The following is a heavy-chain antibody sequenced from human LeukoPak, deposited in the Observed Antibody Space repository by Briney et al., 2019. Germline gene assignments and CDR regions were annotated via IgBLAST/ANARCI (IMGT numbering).Heavy chain of an antibody. CDR3: ARDLAAARLDF. J-gene: IGHJ4*02. V-gene: IGHV3-33*08. Sequence: GGSLRLSCAASGFTFSSYAMSWVRQAPGKGLEWVANIWYDGSQEYYADTVKGRFTISRDIYKNTLYLQMNSLRAEDTAVYYCARDLAAARLDFRGQGTLVTVSS. CDR2: IWYDGSQE. CDR1: GFTFSSYA. D-gene: IGHD6-6*01.